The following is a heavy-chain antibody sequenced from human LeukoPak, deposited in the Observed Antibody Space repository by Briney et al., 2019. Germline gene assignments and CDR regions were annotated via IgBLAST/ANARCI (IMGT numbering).Heavy chain of an antibody. V-gene: IGHV4-59*12. J-gene: IGHJ4*02. CDR2: IYYSGST. D-gene: IGHD3-10*01. CDR1: GGSISSYY. CDR3: ARANRGGSGSYWSLYYFDY. Sequence: ASETLSLTCTVSGGSISSYYWSWIRQPPGKGLEWIGYIYYSGSTNYNPSLKSRVTISVDTSKNQFSLKLSSVTAADTAVYYCARANRGGSGSYWSLYYFDYWGQGTLVTVSS.